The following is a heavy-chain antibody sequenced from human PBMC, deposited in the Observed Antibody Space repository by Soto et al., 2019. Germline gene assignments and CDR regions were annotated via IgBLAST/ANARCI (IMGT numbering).Heavy chain of an antibody. J-gene: IGHJ6*03. D-gene: IGHD2-15*01. CDR3: ARHRSCSGGSCYSDYYYYMDV. CDR1: GYSFTSYW. Sequence: GESLKISCKGSGYSFTSYWIGWVRQMPGKGLEWMGIIYPGDSDTRYSPSFQGQVTISADKSISTAYLQWSSLKASDTAMYYCARHRSCSGGSCYSDYYYYMDVWGKGTTVTVSS. V-gene: IGHV5-51*01. CDR2: IYPGDSDT.